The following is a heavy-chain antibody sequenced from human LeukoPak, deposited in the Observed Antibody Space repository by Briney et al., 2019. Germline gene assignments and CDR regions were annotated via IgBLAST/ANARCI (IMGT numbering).Heavy chain of an antibody. Sequence: KPGGSLRLSCAASGFTFSDYYMSWIRQAPGKGLEWVSYISSSGSTIYYADSVKGRFTISRDNAKNSLYLQMNSLRAEDTALYYCARVSSDRTLYSSSWYYYYYYMDVWGKGTTVTVSS. CDR3: ARVSSDRTLYSSSWYYYYYYMDV. CDR1: GFTFSDYY. D-gene: IGHD6-13*01. J-gene: IGHJ6*03. V-gene: IGHV3-11*01. CDR2: ISSSGSTI.